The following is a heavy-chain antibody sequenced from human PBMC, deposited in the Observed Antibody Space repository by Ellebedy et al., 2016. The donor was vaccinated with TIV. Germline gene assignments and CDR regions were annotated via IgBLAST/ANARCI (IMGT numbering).Heavy chain of an antibody. V-gene: IGHV1-8*02. D-gene: IGHD3/OR15-3a*01. CDR2: MKPGSGNT. J-gene: IGHJ5*02. Sequence: AASVKVSCKTSGGTFNTYALSWVRQATGQGLAYLGWMKPGSGNTGYAQKFEGRVTMTRNTSTSTAYMALSSLRSDDTAVYYCVVGLFHPWGQGTLVSVSS. CDR3: VVGLFHP. CDR1: GGTFNTYA.